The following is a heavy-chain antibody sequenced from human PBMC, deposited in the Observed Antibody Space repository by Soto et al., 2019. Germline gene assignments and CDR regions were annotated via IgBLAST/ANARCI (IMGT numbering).Heavy chain of an antibody. CDR2: IYYSGST. Sequence: SXPLSLPCTVSDDSISSYYWSWIRQPPGKGLEWIGYIYYSGSTNYNPSLKSRVTISVDTSKNQFSLKLSSVTAADTAVYYCARDLEAVAGNWFDPWGQGTLVTVSS. CDR3: ARDLEAVAGNWFDP. V-gene: IGHV4-59*01. J-gene: IGHJ5*02. D-gene: IGHD6-19*01. CDR1: DDSISSYY.